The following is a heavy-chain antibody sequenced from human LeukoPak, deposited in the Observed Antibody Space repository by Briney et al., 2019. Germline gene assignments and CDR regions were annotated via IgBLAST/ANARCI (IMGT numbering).Heavy chain of an antibody. CDR2: IYSGGST. J-gene: IGHJ4*02. CDR1: GFTVSSNY. Sequence: GGSLRLSCAASGFTVSSNYMSWVRQAPGKGLEWVSVIYSGGSTYYADSVKGRFTISRDNSKNTLYLQMNSLRAEDTAVYYCAKGNIVVVSAAPFDYWGQGTLVTVSS. V-gene: IGHV3-53*01. CDR3: AKGNIVVVSAAPFDY. D-gene: IGHD2-2*01.